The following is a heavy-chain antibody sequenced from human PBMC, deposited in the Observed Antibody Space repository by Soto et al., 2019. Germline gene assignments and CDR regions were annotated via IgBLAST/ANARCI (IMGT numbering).Heavy chain of an antibody. Sequence: EVKRVESGGGLVQPGGSLRLSCAASGFTFSDYFMNWVRQAPGKGLEWVANIKQDGSEKYYVDSVKGRFTISRDNAKNSLYLQMDSLRVEDTAVYYCARGGSSAFDVWGQGTMVTVSS. V-gene: IGHV3-7*01. D-gene: IGHD1-26*01. J-gene: IGHJ3*01. CDR3: ARGGSSAFDV. CDR1: GFTFSDYF. CDR2: IKQDGSEK.